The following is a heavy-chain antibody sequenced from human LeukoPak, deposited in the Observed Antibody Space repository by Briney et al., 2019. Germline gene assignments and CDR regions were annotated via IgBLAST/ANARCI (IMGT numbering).Heavy chain of an antibody. V-gene: IGHV1-46*01. J-gene: IGHJ4*02. D-gene: IGHD3-3*01. CDR1: GYTFTTHY. CDR2: INPSVGST. Sequence: ASVSVSDMPFGYTFTTHYMHWVRQAPRHGLEWMGGINPSVGSTSYPQKFQGRVTMSRDTSTSTVYMELSSLKPEDTAVYYCAAPGASGFVGNFWSGPLDFWGQGALVTVSS. CDR3: AAPGASGFVGNFWSGPLDF.